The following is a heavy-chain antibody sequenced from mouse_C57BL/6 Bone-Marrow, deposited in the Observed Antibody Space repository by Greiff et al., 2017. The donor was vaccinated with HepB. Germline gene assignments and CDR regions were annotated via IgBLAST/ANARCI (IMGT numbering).Heavy chain of an antibody. V-gene: IGHV1-69*01. Sequence: VQLQQSGAELVMPGASVKLSCKASGYTFTSYWMHWVKQRPGQGLEWIGEIDPSDSYTNYNQKFKGKSTLTVDKSSRTAYMQLSSLTSEDSAVYYCAREETAQASYYFDYWGQGTTLTVSS. CDR1: GYTFTSYW. CDR2: IDPSDSYT. D-gene: IGHD3-2*02. CDR3: AREETAQASYYFDY. J-gene: IGHJ2*01.